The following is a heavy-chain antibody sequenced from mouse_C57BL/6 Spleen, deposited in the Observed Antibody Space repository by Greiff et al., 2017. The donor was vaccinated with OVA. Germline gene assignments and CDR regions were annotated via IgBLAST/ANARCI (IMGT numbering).Heavy chain of an antibody. Sequence: QVQLQQPGAELVKPGASVKLSCKASGYTFTSYWMHWMQQRPGQGLEWIGMIHPNSGSTNYNEKFKSKATLTVDKSTSTAYMQLSSLTSEDSAVYYCARDSSGHYYAMDYWGQGTSVTVSS. V-gene: IGHV1-64*01. J-gene: IGHJ4*01. D-gene: IGHD3-2*02. CDR2: IHPNSGST. CDR3: ARDSSGHYYAMDY. CDR1: GYTFTSYW.